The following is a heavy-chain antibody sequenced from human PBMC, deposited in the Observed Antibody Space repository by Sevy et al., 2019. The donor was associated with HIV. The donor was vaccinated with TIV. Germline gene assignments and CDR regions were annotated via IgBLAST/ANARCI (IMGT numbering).Heavy chain of an antibody. J-gene: IGHJ4*02. CDR1: GFTFSSYA. CDR2: ISGSGGST. D-gene: IGHD3-3*01. V-gene: IGHV3-23*01. CDR3: ARIFGDLFDY. Sequence: GGSLRLSCAASGFTFSSYAMSWVRQAPGKGLEWVSDISGSGGSTYYADSVKGRFTISRDDSKNTLYLQMNSLRAEDTAVYYCARIFGDLFDYWGQGTLVTVSS.